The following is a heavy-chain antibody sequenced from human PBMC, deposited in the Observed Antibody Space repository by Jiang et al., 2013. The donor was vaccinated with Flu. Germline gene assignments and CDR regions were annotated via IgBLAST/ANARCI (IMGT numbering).Heavy chain of an antibody. V-gene: IGHV4-59*01. CDR2: IYYSGST. CDR3: ARGDYGDDGMDV. D-gene: IGHD4-17*01. CDR1: GGSISSYY. J-gene: IGHJ6*02. Sequence: LLKPSETLSLTCTVSGGSISSYYWSWIRQPPGKGLEWIGYIYYSGSTNYNPSLKSRVTISVDTSKNQFSLKLSSVTAADTAVYYCARGDYGDDGMDVWGQGTTVTVSS.